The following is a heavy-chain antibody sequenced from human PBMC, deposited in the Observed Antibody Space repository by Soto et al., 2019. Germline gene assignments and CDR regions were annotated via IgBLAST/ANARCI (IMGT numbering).Heavy chain of an antibody. D-gene: IGHD3-3*01. V-gene: IGHV4-34*01. Sequence: SETLSLTCAVYGGSFSGYYWSWIRQPPGKGLEWIGEIDHSGSTNYNPSLKSRVTISVDTSKTQFSLKLSSVTAADTAVYYCARGRGFWRGYYRQEGHCYYFDDWGQGTLVTVSS. CDR1: GGSFSGYY. CDR3: ARGRGFWRGYYRQEGHCYYFDD. J-gene: IGHJ4*02. CDR2: IDHSGST.